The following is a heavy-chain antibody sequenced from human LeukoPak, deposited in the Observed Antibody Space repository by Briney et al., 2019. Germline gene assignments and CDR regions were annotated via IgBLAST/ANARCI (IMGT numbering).Heavy chain of an antibody. V-gene: IGHV4-4*02. D-gene: IGHD6-19*01. J-gene: IGHJ4*02. CDR2: IYHSGST. Sequence: PSGTLSLTRAVSGGSISSSNWWSWVRQPPGKGLEWIGEIYHSGSTNYNPSLKSRVTISVDKSKNQFSLKLSSMTAADTAVYYCAKLSIAVAGYDYWGQGTLVTVSS. CDR1: GGSISSSNW. CDR3: AKLSIAVAGYDY.